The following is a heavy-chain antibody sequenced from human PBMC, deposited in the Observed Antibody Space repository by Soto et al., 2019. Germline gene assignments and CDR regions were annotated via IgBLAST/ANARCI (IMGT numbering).Heavy chain of an antibody. Sequence: PGGSLRLSCAASGFTFSSYGMHWVRQAPGKGLEWVAVIWYDGSNKYYADSVKGRFTISRDNSKNTLYLQMNSLRAEDTAVYYCARDREDTAMVYYYYYGMDVWGQGTTVTVSS. D-gene: IGHD5-18*01. V-gene: IGHV3-33*01. CDR1: GFTFSSYG. CDR3: ARDREDTAMVYYYYYGMDV. CDR2: IWYDGSNK. J-gene: IGHJ6*02.